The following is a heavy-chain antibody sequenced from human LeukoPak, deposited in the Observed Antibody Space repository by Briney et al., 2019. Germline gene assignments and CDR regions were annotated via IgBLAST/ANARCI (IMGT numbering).Heavy chain of an antibody. V-gene: IGHV4-59*08. CDR1: GGSIRSYY. Sequence: SETLSLTCTVSGGSIRSYYWSWIRQPPGKGLEWIGYIYYSGSANYNPSLKSRVTISLDTSKNQFSLKLSSVTAADTAVYYCAASSGWYSPYYYGMDVWGQGTTVTVSS. D-gene: IGHD6-19*01. CDR2: IYYSGSA. J-gene: IGHJ6*02. CDR3: AASSGWYSPYYYGMDV.